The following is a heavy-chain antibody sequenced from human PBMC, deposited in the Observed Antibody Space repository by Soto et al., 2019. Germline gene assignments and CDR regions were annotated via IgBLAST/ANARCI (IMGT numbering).Heavy chain of an antibody. CDR2: IYYSGNT. D-gene: IGHD3-22*01. CDR3: AKIFGYFDSSGYSLEYYGMDV. J-gene: IGHJ6*02. V-gene: IGHV4-31*03. Sequence: PSETLSLTCTVSGGSMSSGGYYWSWIRQHPGKGLEWIGYIYYSGNTYYNPSLTSRVTISKDTSKNQFSLKLRSVTAADTAVYYCAKIFGYFDSSGYSLEYYGMDVWGQGTTVTVSS. CDR1: GGSMSSGGYY.